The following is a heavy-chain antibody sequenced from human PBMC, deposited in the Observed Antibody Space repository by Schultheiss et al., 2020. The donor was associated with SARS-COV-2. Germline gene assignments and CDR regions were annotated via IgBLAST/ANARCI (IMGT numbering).Heavy chain of an antibody. D-gene: IGHD6-19*01. CDR3: ARDPSSGSYCFDY. J-gene: IGHJ4*02. Sequence: GGSLRLSCAASGFTFSKYAMSWVRQAPGKGLEWVSVISSSGGSTFYADSVKGRFTISRDNSKNTLYLQMNSLRGEDTAVYYCARDPSSGSYCFDYWGQGTLVTVSS. CDR1: GFTFSKYA. V-gene: IGHV3-23*01. CDR2: ISSSGGST.